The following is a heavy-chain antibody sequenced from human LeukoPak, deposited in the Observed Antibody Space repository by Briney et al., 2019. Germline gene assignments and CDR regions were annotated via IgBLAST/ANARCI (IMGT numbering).Heavy chain of an antibody. Sequence: AAVGVSCTASGYAFTVYYMHWGRRAPGQGLEWMGWINPNSGGTNYAQKFQGWVTMTRDTSISTAYMELSRLRSDDTAVYYCARELMITFGGVIVPRPSDAFDIWGQGTMVTVSS. J-gene: IGHJ3*02. CDR3: ARELMITFGGVIVPRPSDAFDI. D-gene: IGHD3-16*02. CDR1: GYAFTVYY. CDR2: INPNSGGT. V-gene: IGHV1-2*04.